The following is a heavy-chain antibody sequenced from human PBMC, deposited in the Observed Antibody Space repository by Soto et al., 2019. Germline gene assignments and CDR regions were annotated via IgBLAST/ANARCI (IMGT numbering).Heavy chain of an antibody. Sequence: PGGSLRLSCAASGFTFSSYNMNWVRQAPGKGLEWVSYISSSGSTIYYADSVKGRFTISRDNAKNSLYLQMNSLRAEDTAVYYCSRVAYYYDSSGYFYWGQGNLVTVSS. CDR3: SRVAYYYDSSGYFY. CDR1: GFTFSSYN. CDR2: ISSSGSTI. D-gene: IGHD3-22*01. J-gene: IGHJ4*02. V-gene: IGHV3-48*01.